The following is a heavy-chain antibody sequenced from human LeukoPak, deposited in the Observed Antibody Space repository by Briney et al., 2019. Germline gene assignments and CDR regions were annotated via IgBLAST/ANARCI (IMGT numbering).Heavy chain of an antibody. V-gene: IGHV4-4*02. D-gene: IGHD6-19*01. J-gene: IGHJ4*02. CDR3: AGFYSTGWYLGY. CDR2: IYHSGST. CDR1: GGSISSSNW. Sequence: SETLSLTCAVSGGSISSSNWWSWVRQPPGKGLEWIGEIYHSGSTNYNPSLKSRVTISVDKSKNQFSLGLSSVTAADTAVYYCAGFYSTGWYLGYWGQGTLVIVSS.